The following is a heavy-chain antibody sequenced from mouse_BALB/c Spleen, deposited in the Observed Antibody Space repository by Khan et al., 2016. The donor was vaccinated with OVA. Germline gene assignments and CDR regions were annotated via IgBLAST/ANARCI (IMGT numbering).Heavy chain of an antibody. V-gene: IGHV3-2*02. CDR3: ARVYGEDFDY. CDR2: ISYSGNT. Sequence: EVQLVESGPGLVKPSLSLSLTCTVTGYSITTDYAWNWIRQFPGNKLEWMGFISYSGNTKYNPSLKSRISITRDTSKNQFFLQLTSVTTEDTARYCCARVYGEDFDYWGQGTTLTVSA. CDR1: GYSITTDYA. D-gene: IGHD1-1*01. J-gene: IGHJ2*01.